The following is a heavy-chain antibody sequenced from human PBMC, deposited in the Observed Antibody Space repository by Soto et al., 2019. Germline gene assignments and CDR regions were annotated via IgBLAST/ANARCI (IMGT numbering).Heavy chain of an antibody. Sequence: GGSLRLSCAASGFTFSSYAMSWVRQAPGKGLEWVSAISGSGGSTYYADSVKGRFTISRDNSKNTLYLQMNSLRAEDTAVYYCANLIQRRTAFDIWGQGTMVTVSS. J-gene: IGHJ3*02. CDR3: ANLIQRRTAFDI. D-gene: IGHD5-18*01. CDR2: ISGSGGST. V-gene: IGHV3-23*01. CDR1: GFTFSSYA.